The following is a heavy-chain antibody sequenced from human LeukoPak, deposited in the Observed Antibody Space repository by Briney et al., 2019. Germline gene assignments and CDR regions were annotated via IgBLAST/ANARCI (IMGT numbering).Heavy chain of an antibody. CDR3: AKGAAAGLVDWFDP. V-gene: IGHV3-23*01. J-gene: IGHJ5*02. D-gene: IGHD6-13*01. CDR1: GFTFSSYA. Sequence: GGSLRLSCAASGFTFSSYAMMWVRQAPGKGLEWVSTVTGSASGTYYADSVKGRFTISRDNSKNTLYLLMTSLRAEDTAVYYGAKGAAAGLVDWFDPWGQGTLVAVSS. CDR2: VTGSASGT.